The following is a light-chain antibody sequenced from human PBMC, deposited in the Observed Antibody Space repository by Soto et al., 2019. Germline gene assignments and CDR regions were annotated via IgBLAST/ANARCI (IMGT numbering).Light chain of an antibody. V-gene: IGKV3-15*01. Sequence: EVVMTQSPATLSVSPGERATLSCRASQSISSNLAWYQQKAGQAPRLLMYGASTRATGVPLRFSGRGSGTEFTLTIRSLQAEDFAIYYGQQYNHWPSYTFGQGTKLEIK. CDR1: QSISSN. CDR2: GAS. CDR3: QQYNHWPSYT. J-gene: IGKJ2*01.